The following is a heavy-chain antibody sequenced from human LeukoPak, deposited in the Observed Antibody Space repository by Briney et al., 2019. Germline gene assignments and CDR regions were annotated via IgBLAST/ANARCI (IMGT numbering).Heavy chain of an antibody. CDR2: ISYDGSNK. CDR1: GFTFSSYG. J-gene: IGHJ6*02. Sequence: GGSLRLSCAASGFTFSSYGMHWVRQAPGKGLEWVAVISYDGSNKYYADSVKGRFTISRDNSKNTLYLQMNSLRAEDTAVYYCAKPASIAAAGIFDGMDVWGQGTTVTVSS. CDR3: AKPASIAAAGIFDGMDV. D-gene: IGHD6-13*01. V-gene: IGHV3-30*18.